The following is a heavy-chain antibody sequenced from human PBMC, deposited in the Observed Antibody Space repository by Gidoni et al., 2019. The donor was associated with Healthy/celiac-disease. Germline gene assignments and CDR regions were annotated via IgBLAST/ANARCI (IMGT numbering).Heavy chain of an antibody. V-gene: IGHV3-23*01. J-gene: IGHJ4*02. Sequence: EVQLLESGGGLVQPGGSLRLSCAASGFTFSSYAMSWVRQAPGKGLEWVSAISGSGGSTYYADSVKGRFTISRDNSKNTLYLQMNSLRAEDTAVYYCAKEVDIVVVVAATRDYWGQGTLVTVSS. CDR3: AKEVDIVVVVAATRDY. D-gene: IGHD2-15*01. CDR1: GFTFSSYA. CDR2: ISGSGGST.